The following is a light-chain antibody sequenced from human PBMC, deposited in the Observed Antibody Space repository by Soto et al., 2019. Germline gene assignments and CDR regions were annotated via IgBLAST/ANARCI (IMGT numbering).Light chain of an antibody. J-gene: IGKJ1*01. CDR1: QSVFYSSNNKNY. CDR3: QQSYSTPRT. Sequence: DIVMTQSPDSLAVSLGERATFNCKSSQSVFYSSNNKNYLAWYQQKPGQPPKLLIYWASTRESGVPDRFSGSGSGTDFTLTISSLQPEDFATFYCQQSYSTPRTFGQGTKVDIK. CDR2: WAS. V-gene: IGKV4-1*01.